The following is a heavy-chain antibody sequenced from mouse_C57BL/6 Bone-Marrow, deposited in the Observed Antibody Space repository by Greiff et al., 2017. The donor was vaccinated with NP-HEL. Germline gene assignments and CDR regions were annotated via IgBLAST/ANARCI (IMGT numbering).Heavy chain of an antibody. D-gene: IGHD1-1*01. CDR2: IDPSDSYT. CDR1: GYTFTSYW. J-gene: IGHJ2*01. CDR3: ASWGSSYDY. V-gene: IGHV1-50*01. Sequence: QVQLQQPGAELVKPGASVKLSCKASGYTFTSYWMQWVKQRPGQGLEWIGEIDPSDSYTNYNQKFKGKATLTVDTSSSTAYMQLSSLTSEDSAVYYCASWGSSYDYWGQGTTLTVSS.